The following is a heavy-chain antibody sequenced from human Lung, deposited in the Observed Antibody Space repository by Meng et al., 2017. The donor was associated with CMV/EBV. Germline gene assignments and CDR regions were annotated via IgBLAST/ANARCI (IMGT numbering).Heavy chain of an antibody. J-gene: IGHJ4*02. D-gene: IGHD3-10*01. CDR3: ARASYYGSGSYYHFDS. V-gene: IGHV1-69*05. CDR1: GDTFSNYA. Sequence: SVKVSCKASGDTFSNYAVSWVRQAPGEGLEWMGGIIPLYATANYAQRFQGRVTITTDESTSTAYMEVSSLRSEDTAVYYCARASYYGSGSYYHFDSWGQGTPVTVSS. CDR2: IIPLYATA.